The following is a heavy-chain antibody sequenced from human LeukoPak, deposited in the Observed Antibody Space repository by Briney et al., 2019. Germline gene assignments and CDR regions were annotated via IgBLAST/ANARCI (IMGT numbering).Heavy chain of an antibody. CDR2: TYYSGNT. Sequence: TPCLTRSVSLDLIIGAPYSCSSVRRHPGKGLGWLAYTYYSGNTYYNPSLKSRVALSVDTSKNQFSLNLTAVTAADTAVYFCARVVGSTSWFDSWGQGTLVTVSS. V-gene: IGHV4-31*03. J-gene: IGHJ5*01. D-gene: IGHD1-26*01. CDR3: ARVVGSTSWFDS. CDR1: LDLIIGAPYS.